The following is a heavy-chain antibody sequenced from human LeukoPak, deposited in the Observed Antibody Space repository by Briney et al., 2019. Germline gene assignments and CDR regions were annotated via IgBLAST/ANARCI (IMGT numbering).Heavy chain of an antibody. D-gene: IGHD3-10*01. Sequence: SETLSLTWAVYGGSFSGYYWSWIRQPPGKGLEWIGEINHSGSTNYNPSLKSRVTISVDTSKNQFSLKLSSVTAADTAVYYCARGPRLWFGELSKYYFDYWGQGTLVTVSS. CDR2: INHSGST. J-gene: IGHJ4*02. CDR1: GGSFSGYY. CDR3: ARGPRLWFGELSKYYFDY. V-gene: IGHV4-34*01.